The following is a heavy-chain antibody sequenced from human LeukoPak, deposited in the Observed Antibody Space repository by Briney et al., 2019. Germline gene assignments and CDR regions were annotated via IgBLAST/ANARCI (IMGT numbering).Heavy chain of an antibody. J-gene: IGHJ3*02. CDR3: AKDARKLNYDILTGYYLGPYDAFDI. CDR2: ISGSGGST. V-gene: IGHV3-23*01. D-gene: IGHD3-9*01. Sequence: PGGSLRLSCAASGFTFSSYAMSWVRQAPGKGLEWVSAISGSGGSTYYADSVKGRFTISRDNSKNTLYLQMNSLRAEDTAVYYCAKDARKLNYDILTGYYLGPYDAFDIWGQGTMVTVSS. CDR1: GFTFSSYA.